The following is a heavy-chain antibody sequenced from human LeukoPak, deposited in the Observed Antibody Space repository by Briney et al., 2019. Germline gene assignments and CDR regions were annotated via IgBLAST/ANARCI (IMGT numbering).Heavy chain of an antibody. J-gene: IGHJ4*02. CDR1: GFTFKDYA. CDR2: ISWNSGTT. D-gene: IGHD6-6*01. CDR3: ARGPNSNWSGLDF. V-gene: IGHV3-9*01. Sequence: SGGSLRLSCTASGFTFKDYAMYWVRQAPGKGLEWVSGISWNSGTTDYADSVKGRFTVSRDNAKNTLYLQVNNLRAEDTAVYYCARGPNSNWSGLDFWGQGTLLTVSS.